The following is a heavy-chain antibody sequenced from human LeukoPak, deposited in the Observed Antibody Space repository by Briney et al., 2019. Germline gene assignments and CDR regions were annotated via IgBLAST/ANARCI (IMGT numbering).Heavy chain of an antibody. CDR1: GFTFDDYA. CDR3: AKAGAVAGFDY. V-gene: IGHV3-9*01. Sequence: GGSLRLSCAASGFTFDDYAMHWVRQAPGKGLEWVSGISWNSGSIGYADSVKGRFTISRDNAKNSLYLQMNSLRAEDTALYYCAKAGAVAGFDYWGQGTLVTVSS. J-gene: IGHJ4*02. D-gene: IGHD6-19*01. CDR2: ISWNSGSI.